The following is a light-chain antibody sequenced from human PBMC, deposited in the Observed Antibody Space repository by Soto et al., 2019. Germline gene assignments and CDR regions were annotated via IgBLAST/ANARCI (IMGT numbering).Light chain of an antibody. CDR3: QRYGTSLPLT. V-gene: IGKV3-20*01. J-gene: IGKJ4*01. CDR2: GAS. CDR1: RSVSSNY. Sequence: EIVLTQSPGTLSLPPGDRAPLSCRASRSVSSNYLAWYQQKPGQAPRLLIYGASSRATGIPDRFSGSGSGTDFTLTISRLEPEDFAVYYCQRYGTSLPLTFGGGTKVDIK.